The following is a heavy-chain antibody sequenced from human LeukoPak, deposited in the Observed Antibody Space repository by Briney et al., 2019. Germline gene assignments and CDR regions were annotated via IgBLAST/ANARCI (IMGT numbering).Heavy chain of an antibody. J-gene: IGHJ4*02. CDR2: IIPILGIA. Sequence: GSSVKVSCKASGGTFSSYTISWVRQAPGQGLERMGRIIPILGIANYAQKFQGRVTITADKSTSTAYMELSSLRSEDTAVYYCASRYSYGTPAYFDYWGQGTLVTVSS. D-gene: IGHD5-18*01. CDR3: ASRYSYGTPAYFDY. V-gene: IGHV1-69*02. CDR1: GGTFSSYT.